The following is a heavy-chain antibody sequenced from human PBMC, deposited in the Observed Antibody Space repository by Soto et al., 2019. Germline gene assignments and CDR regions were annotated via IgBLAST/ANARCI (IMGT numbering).Heavy chain of an antibody. CDR3: ARRYYDSSGTVDY. Sequence: PSETLSLTCTVSGGSISSYYWSWIRQPPGKGLEWIGYIYYSGSTNYNPSLKSRVTISVDTSKNQLSLKLSSVTAADTAVYYCARRYYDSSGTVDYWGQGTLVTVSS. CDR1: GGSISSYY. V-gene: IGHV4-59*08. D-gene: IGHD3-22*01. J-gene: IGHJ4*02. CDR2: IYYSGST.